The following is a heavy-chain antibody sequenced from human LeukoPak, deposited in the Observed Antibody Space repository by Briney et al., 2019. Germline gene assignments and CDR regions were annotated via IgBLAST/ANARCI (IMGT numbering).Heavy chain of an antibody. Sequence: GGSLRLSCAASGFTFSSYCMSWVRQAPGKGLEWVANIKQDGSEKYYVDSVKGRFTISRDNAKNSLYLQMNSLRAEDTAVYYCARLFGYDILTGYAEVFDYWGQGTLVTVSS. CDR2: IKQDGSEK. CDR3: ARLFGYDILTGYAEVFDY. D-gene: IGHD3-9*01. V-gene: IGHV3-7*01. CDR1: GFTFSSYC. J-gene: IGHJ4*02.